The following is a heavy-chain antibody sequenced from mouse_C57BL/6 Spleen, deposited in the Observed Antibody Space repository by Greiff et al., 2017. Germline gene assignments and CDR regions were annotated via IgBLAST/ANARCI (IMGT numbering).Heavy chain of an antibody. CDR1: GYTFTDYY. J-gene: IGHJ4*01. CDR3: ASRDWGYYAMDY. V-gene: IGHV1-26*01. CDR2: INPNNGGT. Sequence: EVPLQQSGPELVKPGASVKISCKASGYTFTDYYMNWVKQSHGKSLEWIGDINPNNGGTSYNQKFKGKATLTVDKSSSTAYMELRSLTSEDSAVYYCASRDWGYYAMDYWGQGTSVTVSS.